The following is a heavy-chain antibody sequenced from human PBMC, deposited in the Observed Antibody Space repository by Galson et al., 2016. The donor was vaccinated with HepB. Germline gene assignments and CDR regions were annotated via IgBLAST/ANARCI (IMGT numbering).Heavy chain of an antibody. D-gene: IGHD2-15*01. CDR1: GDPFSNYA. CDR3: AVGYCRGGSCYGSDRVYYYGMDV. CDR2: IIPIFGTT. V-gene: IGHV1-69*13. Sequence: SVKVSCKASGDPFSNYAISWVRQAPGQGLEWMGGIIPIFGTTNHAQKLQGRVTVAADESTNTAYMELSSLGSEDTAVYYCAVGYCRGGSCYGSDRVYYYGMDVWGQGTTVTVSS. J-gene: IGHJ6*02.